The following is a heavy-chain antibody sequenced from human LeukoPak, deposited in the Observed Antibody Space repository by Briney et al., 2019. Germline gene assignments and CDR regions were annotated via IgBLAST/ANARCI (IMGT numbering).Heavy chain of an antibody. Sequence: ASVKVSCKASGYTFTSYDINWVRQATGQGLEWMGWMNPNSGNTGYAQKFQGRVTMTRNTSISTAHMELSSLRSEDTAVYYCARRSKARRGGYDPAVFDYWGQGTLVTVSS. CDR1: GYTFTSYD. CDR2: MNPNSGNT. J-gene: IGHJ4*02. V-gene: IGHV1-8*01. CDR3: ARRSKARRGGYDPAVFDY. D-gene: IGHD5-12*01.